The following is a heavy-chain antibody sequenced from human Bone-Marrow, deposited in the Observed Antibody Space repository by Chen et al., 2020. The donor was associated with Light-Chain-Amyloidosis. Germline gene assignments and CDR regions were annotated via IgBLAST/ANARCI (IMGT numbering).Heavy chain of an antibody. V-gene: IGHV4-38-2*02. J-gene: IGHJ3*01. CDR1: GFSITSGYY. Sequence: QVHLQESGPGLVKPSETLSLTCTVSGFSITSGYYWGWLRQSPGKGLEWIATTFHSGSLFFNPSLKSRVTISLDKSKNQVSLTLKGLTAADTAIYYCVRDFDRVGAFDVWGQGTMVTVSS. CDR2: TFHSGSL. CDR3: VRDFDRVGAFDV.